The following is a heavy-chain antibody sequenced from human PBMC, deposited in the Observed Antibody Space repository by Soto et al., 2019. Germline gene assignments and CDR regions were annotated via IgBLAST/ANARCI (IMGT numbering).Heavy chain of an antibody. D-gene: IGHD3-16*01. J-gene: IGHJ5*02. V-gene: IGHV4-31*03. CDR2: IYYSGST. Sequence: QVQLQESGPGLVKPSQTLSLTCTVSGGSISSGGYYWSWIRQHPGKGLEWIGYIYYSGSTYYKPSLTSRVTISVATSKTQFALKLSSVTAADTAVYYAARVGGINSFGPWGQGTLVTVSS. CDR3: ARVGGINSFGP. CDR1: GGSISSGGYY.